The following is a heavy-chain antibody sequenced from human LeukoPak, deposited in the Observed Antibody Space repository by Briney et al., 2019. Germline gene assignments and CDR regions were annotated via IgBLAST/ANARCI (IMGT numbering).Heavy chain of an antibody. V-gene: IGHV3-23*01. J-gene: IGHJ5*02. CDR3: AKDRPYYDILTGYYKKRWFDP. D-gene: IGHD3-9*01. Sequence: GGSLRLSCAASGFTFSSYWMHWGRPAPGKGLEWVSAISGSGGSTYYADSVKGRFTISRDNSKNTLYLQMNSLRAEDTAVYYCAKDRPYYDILTGYYKKRWFDPWGQGTLVTVSS. CDR1: GFTFSSYW. CDR2: ISGSGGST.